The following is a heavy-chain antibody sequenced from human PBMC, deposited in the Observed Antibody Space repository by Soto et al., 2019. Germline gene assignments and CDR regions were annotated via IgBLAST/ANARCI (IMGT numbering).Heavy chain of an antibody. J-gene: IGHJ6*02. CDR3: ARDSPAAGLWQYYYYGMDV. V-gene: IGHV4-30-4*01. D-gene: IGHD6-13*01. CDR1: GGSISSGDYY. Sequence: TLSLTCTVSGGSISSGDYYWSWIRQPPGKGLEWIGYIYYSGSTYYNPSLKSRVTISVDTSKNQFYLKLSSVTAADTAVYYCARDSPAAGLWQYYYYGMDVWGQGTTVTVSS. CDR2: IYYSGST.